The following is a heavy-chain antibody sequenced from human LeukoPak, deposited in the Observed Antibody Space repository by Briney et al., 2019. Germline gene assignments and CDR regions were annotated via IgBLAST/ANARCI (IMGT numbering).Heavy chain of an antibody. D-gene: IGHD1-26*01. CDR2: IRFDGSHK. CDR3: AKITDGELRRFDY. CDR1: GFTFSDYY. V-gene: IGHV3-30*02. Sequence: GGSLRLSCAASGFTFSDYYMSWIRQAPGKGLEWVAFIRFDGSHKYYADSVKGRFTISRDNSKNTLYLQMNSLRVEDTAVYYCAKITDGELRRFDYWGQGTRVTVSS. J-gene: IGHJ4*02.